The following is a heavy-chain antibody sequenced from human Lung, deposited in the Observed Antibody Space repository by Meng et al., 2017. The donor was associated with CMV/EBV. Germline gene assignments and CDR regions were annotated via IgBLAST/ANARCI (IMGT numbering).Heavy chain of an antibody. V-gene: IGHV3-74*01. CDR3: GRDLSGASDY. CDR2: INEDGRTT. Sequence: EVQLVESXXGXVXXVGXLRLSCAASGFAFSGYWMHWVRQAPGKGLVWVSRINEDGRTTDYADSVKGRFTISRDNAENTLYLQMNSLRPEDTAVYYCGRDLSGASDYWGQGTLVTVSS. J-gene: IGHJ4*02. D-gene: IGHD7-27*01. CDR1: GFAFSGYW.